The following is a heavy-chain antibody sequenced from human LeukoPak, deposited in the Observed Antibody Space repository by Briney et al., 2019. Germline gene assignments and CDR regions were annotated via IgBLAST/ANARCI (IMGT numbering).Heavy chain of an antibody. CDR2: IRSNGINT. CDR3: AKGRPLKGGFDP. V-gene: IGHV3-30*02. CDR1: GFSLTTYG. D-gene: IGHD3-16*01. J-gene: IGHJ5*02. Sequence: GGSLRLSCEVSGFSLTTYGMLWVRQAPGKGLEWVAFIRSNGINTYYGDSVKGRFTISRDISKSTLYLQMNSLTTDDTALYFCAKGRPLKGGFDPWGQGSLVIVSS.